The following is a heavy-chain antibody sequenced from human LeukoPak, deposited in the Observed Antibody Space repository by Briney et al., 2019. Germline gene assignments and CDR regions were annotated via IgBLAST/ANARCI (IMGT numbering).Heavy chain of an antibody. CDR1: GGSISTYY. J-gene: IGHJ5*02. CDR2: IYTSGST. D-gene: IGHD3-10*01. CDR3: ARGAYGSGDRGWFDP. V-gene: IGHV4-4*07. Sequence: SGTLSLTCTVSGGSISTYYWSWIRQPAGKGLEWIGRIYTSGSTNYNPSLKSRVTMSVDTSKNQFSLKLSSVTAADTAVYYCARGAYGSGDRGWFDPWGQGTLVTVSS.